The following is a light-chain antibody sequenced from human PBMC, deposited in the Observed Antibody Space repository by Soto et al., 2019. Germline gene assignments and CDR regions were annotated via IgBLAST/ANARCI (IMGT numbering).Light chain of an antibody. Sequence: SVLTRPASVYRAPGQKVPISYSGSSSNIGKNYVSWYQQLPGTAPKLLIYENNKRPSGIPDRFSGSKSGTSATLGITGLQTGDEAEYYCGAWDRSLRAVYVFRTGTKVTVL. CDR1: SSNIGKNY. V-gene: IGLV1-51*02. CDR3: GAWDRSLRAVYV. CDR2: ENN. J-gene: IGLJ1*01.